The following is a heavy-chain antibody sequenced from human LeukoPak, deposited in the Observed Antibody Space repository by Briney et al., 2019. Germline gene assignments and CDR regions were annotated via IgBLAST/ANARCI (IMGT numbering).Heavy chain of an antibody. V-gene: IGHV3-21*01. D-gene: IGHD6-6*01. CDR2: ISSSSSYV. Sequence: GGSLRLSCAASGFTFSSYSMNWVRQAPGKGLEWVSSISSSSSYVYYADSVKGRFTISRDNAKNSLYLQMNSLRAEDTAVYYCARDDGVIAASPFPFDYWGQGTLVTVSS. J-gene: IGHJ4*02. CDR1: GFTFSSYS. CDR3: ARDDGVIAASPFPFDY.